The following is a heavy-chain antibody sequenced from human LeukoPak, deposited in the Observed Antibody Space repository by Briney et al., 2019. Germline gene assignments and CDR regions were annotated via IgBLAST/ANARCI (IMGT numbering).Heavy chain of an antibody. J-gene: IGHJ4*02. CDR2: VYYTGST. V-gene: IGHV4-39*01. D-gene: IGHD3-9*01. CDR3: ARLSKGRYFDYIFDY. Sequence: SETPSLTCTVSGGSVSSTEFYWGWIRQPPGEGLQWIGNVYYTGSTYYNPSLNSRVTMSVDTSQNQFSLKMTSVTAADTAVYFCARLSKGRYFDYIFDYWGQGTLVTVSS. CDR1: GGSVSSTEFY.